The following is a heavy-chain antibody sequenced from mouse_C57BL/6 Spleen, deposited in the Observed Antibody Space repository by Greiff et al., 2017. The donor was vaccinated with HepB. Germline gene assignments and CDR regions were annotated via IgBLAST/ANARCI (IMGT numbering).Heavy chain of an antibody. CDR3: ARSPYSNYGYFDV. V-gene: IGHV1-18*01. CDR1: GYTFTDYN. J-gene: IGHJ1*03. Sequence: VQLQQSGPELVKPGASVKIPCKASGYTFTDYNMDWVKQSHGKSLEWIGDINPNNGGTIYNQKFKGKATLTVDKSSSTAYMELRSLTSEDTAVYYCARSPYSNYGYFDVWGTGTTVTVSS. D-gene: IGHD2-5*01. CDR2: INPNNGGT.